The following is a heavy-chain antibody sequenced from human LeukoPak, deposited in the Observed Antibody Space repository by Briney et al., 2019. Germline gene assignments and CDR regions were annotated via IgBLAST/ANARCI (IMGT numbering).Heavy chain of an antibody. Sequence: SETLSLTCTVSGGSISNYYWSWIRQPPGKGPEWIGYVYYSGSTNYNPSLKSRVTISLDASKNQFSLKLSSVTAADTAVYYCARDNYYEGAFDVWGQGTVVTVSS. D-gene: IGHD3-22*01. CDR1: GGSISNYY. V-gene: IGHV4-59*01. J-gene: IGHJ3*01. CDR2: VYYSGST. CDR3: ARDNYYEGAFDV.